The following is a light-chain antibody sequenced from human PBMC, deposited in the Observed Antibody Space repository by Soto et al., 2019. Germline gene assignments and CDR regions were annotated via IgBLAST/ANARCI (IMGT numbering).Light chain of an antibody. V-gene: IGLV2-14*01. J-gene: IGLJ2*01. CDR3: SSYTSRSPLYVV. Sequence: QSALTQPASVSGSPGQSITISCTGTSSDVGGYNYVSWYQQHPGKAPKLMIYEVSNRPSGVSNRVSGSKSGNTASLTISGLQAEDEADYYCSSYTSRSPLYVVFGGGTKLTVL. CDR2: EVS. CDR1: SSDVGGYNY.